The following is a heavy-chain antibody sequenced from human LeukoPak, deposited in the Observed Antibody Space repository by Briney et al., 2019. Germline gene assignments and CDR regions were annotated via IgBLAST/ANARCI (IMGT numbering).Heavy chain of an antibody. CDR1: GFTFSDYY. D-gene: IGHD3-3*01. V-gene: IGHV3-11*04. Sequence: PGGSLRLSCAASGFTFSDYYMSWIRQAPGKGLEWVSYISRSGSTIYYADSVKGRFTISRDDAKNSLYLQMNSLRAEDTAVYYCARDHLPTRTPYYDFWSGYCIHDAFDIWGQGTMVTVSS. CDR2: ISRSGSTI. J-gene: IGHJ3*02. CDR3: ARDHLPTRTPYYDFWSGYCIHDAFDI.